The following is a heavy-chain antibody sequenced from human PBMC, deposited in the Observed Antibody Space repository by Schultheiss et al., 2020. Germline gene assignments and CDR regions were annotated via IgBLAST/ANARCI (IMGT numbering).Heavy chain of an antibody. CDR2: TRNKANSYTT. J-gene: IGHJ5*02. CDR3: ARDPTSYGNSGSDWFDP. V-gene: IGHV3-72*01. D-gene: IGHD3-22*01. CDR1: GFTFSDHY. Sequence: GESLKISCAASGFTFSDHYMDWVRQAPGKGLEWVGRTRNKANSYTTEYAASVKGRFTISRDDSKNSLYLQMNSLRAEDTAVYYCARDPTSYGNSGSDWFDPWGQGTLVTVSS.